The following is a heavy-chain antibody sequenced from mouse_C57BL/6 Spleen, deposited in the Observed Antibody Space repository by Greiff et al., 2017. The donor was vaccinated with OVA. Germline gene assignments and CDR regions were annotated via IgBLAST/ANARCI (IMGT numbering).Heavy chain of an antibody. D-gene: IGHD1-1*01. CDR3: ARDGSSWYLDV. CDR1: GYTFTSYW. Sequence: QVQLQQSGAELVKPGASVKLSCKASGYTFTSYWMHWVKQRPGQGLEWIGMIHPNSGSTNYNEKFKSKATLTVDKSSSTAYMQLSSLTSEDSAVDYCARDGSSWYLDVWGTGTTVTVSS. CDR2: IHPNSGST. V-gene: IGHV1-64*01. J-gene: IGHJ1*03.